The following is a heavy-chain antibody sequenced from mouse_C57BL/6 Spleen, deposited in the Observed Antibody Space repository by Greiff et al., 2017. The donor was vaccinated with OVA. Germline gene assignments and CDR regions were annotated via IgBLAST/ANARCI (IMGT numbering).Heavy chain of an antibody. D-gene: IGHD1-1*01. J-gene: IGHJ4*01. V-gene: IGHV1-18*01. CDR3: ARGYYGSSYADYAMDY. CDR1: GYSFTDYN. Sequence: EVQLQQSGPELVKPGASVKIPCKASGYSFTDYNMDWVKQSHGKSLEWIGDINPNNGGTIYNQKFKGKATLTVDKSSSTAYMELRSLTSEDTAVYYCARGYYGSSYADYAMDYWGQGTSVTVSS. CDR2: INPNNGGT.